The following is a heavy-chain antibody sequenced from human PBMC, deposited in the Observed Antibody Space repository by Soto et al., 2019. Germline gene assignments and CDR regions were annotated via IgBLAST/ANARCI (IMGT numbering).Heavy chain of an antibody. V-gene: IGHV3-48*01. CDR3: ARDMVPFQVDY. D-gene: IGHD3-10*01. J-gene: IGHJ4*02. CDR1: GFTFSSYS. Sequence: GGSLRLSCAASGFTFSSYSMNWVRQAPGKGLEWVSYISSSSSTIYYADSVKGRFTISRDNAKNSLYLQMNSLRAEDTAVYYCARDMVPFQVDYWGQGTLVTVSS. CDR2: ISSSSSTI.